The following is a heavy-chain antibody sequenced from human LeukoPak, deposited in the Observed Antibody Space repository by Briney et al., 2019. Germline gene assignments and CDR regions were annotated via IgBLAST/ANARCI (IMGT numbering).Heavy chain of an antibody. V-gene: IGHV1-69*13. J-gene: IGHJ6*02. CDR2: IIPIFGTA. D-gene: IGHD3-9*01. CDR1: GGTFSSYA. Sequence: ASVKVSCKASGGTFSSYAISWVRQAPGQGLEWMGGIIPIFGTANYAQKFQGRVTITADESTSTAYMELSSLRSEDTAVYYCARGRILTGPVYYYYGMDVWGQGTTVTVPS. CDR3: ARGRILTGPVYYYYGMDV.